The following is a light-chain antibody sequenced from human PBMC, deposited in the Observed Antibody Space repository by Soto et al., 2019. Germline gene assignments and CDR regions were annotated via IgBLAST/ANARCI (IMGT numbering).Light chain of an antibody. Sequence: DIVLTQSPGTLSLSPGERPTLSCRASQSVSSNYLAWYQQKPGQAPRLLIYGASTRATGIPARFSGSGSGTEFTLTISNLQSEDFAVYFCQQYHNWPPITFGQGTRLEI. V-gene: IGKV3D-15*01. J-gene: IGKJ5*01. CDR3: QQYHNWPPIT. CDR1: QSVSSNY. CDR2: GAS.